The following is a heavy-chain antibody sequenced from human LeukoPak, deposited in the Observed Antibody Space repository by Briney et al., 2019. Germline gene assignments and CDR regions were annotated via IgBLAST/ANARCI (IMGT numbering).Heavy chain of an antibody. Sequence: GGSLRLSCAASGFTFSVYGMYWVRQAPGKGLEWVAYIQHDGRNKYYADSVKGRFTISRDKSNDTLHLQMNSLRAEDTAVYYCARPRPGNYPQPNDYWGQGTLVTVSS. D-gene: IGHD3-10*01. CDR1: GFTFSVYG. V-gene: IGHV3-30*19. CDR2: IQHDGRNK. J-gene: IGHJ4*02. CDR3: ARPRPGNYPQPNDY.